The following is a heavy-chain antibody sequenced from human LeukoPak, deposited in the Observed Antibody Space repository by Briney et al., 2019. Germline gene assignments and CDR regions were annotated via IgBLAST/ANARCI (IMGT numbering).Heavy chain of an antibody. V-gene: IGHV3-23*01. Sequence: GGSLRLSCAASGLTLSSHAMNWVRQAPGKGLEWVSVISGSGGSTYYADSVKGRFTISRDNSKNTLYLQMNSLRVEDTAVYYCATNAGQWLVPFDYWGQGTLVTVSS. D-gene: IGHD6-19*01. J-gene: IGHJ4*02. CDR2: ISGSGGST. CDR1: GLTLSSHA. CDR3: ATNAGQWLVPFDY.